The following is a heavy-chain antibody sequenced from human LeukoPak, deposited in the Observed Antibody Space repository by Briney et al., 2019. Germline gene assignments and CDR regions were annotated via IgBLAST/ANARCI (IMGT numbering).Heavy chain of an antibody. CDR1: GFTFSSYA. J-gene: IGHJ6*02. D-gene: IGHD3-10*01. V-gene: IGHV3-23*01. CDR2: ISGSGSST. Sequence: GGSLRLSCAASGFTFSSYAMNWVSQAPGKWLEWVSVISGSGSSTYYADSVKGRFTISRDNSKNTLYLQMNSLRAEDTAIYYCAKDWGYGSGSPYFYYTLDVWGQGTTVTVSS. CDR3: AKDWGYGSGSPYFYYTLDV.